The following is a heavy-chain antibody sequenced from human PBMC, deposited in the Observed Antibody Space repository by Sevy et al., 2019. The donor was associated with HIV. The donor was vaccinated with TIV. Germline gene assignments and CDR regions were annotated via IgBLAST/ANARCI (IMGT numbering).Heavy chain of an antibody. D-gene: IGHD2-15*01. CDR1: GYSFTNYI. V-gene: IGHV1-3*04. J-gene: IGHJ4*02. CDR2: VNTRTGDT. Sequence: ASVNVSCKASGYSFTNYIMYWVRQAPGQGLEWMGWVNTRTGDTKYSEKFQGRVSITRDTSASISHMDLRGLKSEDTAVYYCARDCCSGGSCYSAFVYWGQGTLVTVSS. CDR3: ARDCCSGGSCYSAFVY.